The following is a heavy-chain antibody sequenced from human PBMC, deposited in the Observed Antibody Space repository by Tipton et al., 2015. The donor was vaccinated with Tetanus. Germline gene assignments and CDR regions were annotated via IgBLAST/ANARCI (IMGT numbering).Heavy chain of an antibody. J-gene: IGHJ4*02. V-gene: IGHV4-61*01. CDR3: ARYPYGGVSGTLYY. D-gene: IGHD4-23*01. CDR1: GGSVSSGSYY. Sequence: TLSLTCTVSGGSVSSGSYYWNWIRQPPGKGLEWIGYFFYNGNTNYIPSLKSRVTISADTSKNQVSLRLNSVTAADTAVYVCARYPYGGVSGTLYYWGQGILVTVSS. CDR2: FFYNGNT.